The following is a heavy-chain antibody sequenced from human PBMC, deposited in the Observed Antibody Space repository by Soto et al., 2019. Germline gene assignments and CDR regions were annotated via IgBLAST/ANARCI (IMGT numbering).Heavy chain of an antibody. J-gene: IGHJ4*02. CDR3: AGVGGYDLEVWNYFDY. V-gene: IGHV1-18*01. Sequence: QVQLVQSGAEVKKPGASVKVSCKASGYTFTSYGISWVRQAPGQGLEWMGWISAYNGNTNYAQKLQGRVTMTTDTSTSTGYMELRSLRSDDTAVYYCAGVGGYDLEVWNYFDYWGQGTLVPVSS. D-gene: IGHD5-12*01. CDR1: GYTFTSYG. CDR2: ISAYNGNT.